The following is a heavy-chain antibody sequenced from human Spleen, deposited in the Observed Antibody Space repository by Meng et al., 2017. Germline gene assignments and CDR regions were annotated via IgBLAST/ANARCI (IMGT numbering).Heavy chain of an antibody. Sequence: ASVKVSCKPSGYNFPDYYIHWVRRAPGQGLERMGRINPNSGGTNYAQKLQGRVTMTRDTSTSTVYMELSSLRSEDTAVYYCARTLDIVVVPAAIWRSRTAPVGYYYGMDVWGQGTTVTVSS. J-gene: IGHJ6*02. CDR3: ARTLDIVVVPAAIWRSRTAPVGYYYGMDV. CDR1: GYNFPDYY. D-gene: IGHD2-2*03. CDR2: INPNSGGT. V-gene: IGHV1-2*06.